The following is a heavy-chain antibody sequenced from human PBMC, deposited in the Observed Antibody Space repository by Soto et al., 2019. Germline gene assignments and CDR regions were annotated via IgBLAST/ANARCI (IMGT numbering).Heavy chain of an antibody. CDR2: IWHNGNNQ. CDR3: ARELERGYNHGLVS. Sequence: VGSLRLSCVASGFTFSSAGMHWVRQAPGKGLEWVASIWHNGNNQYYADSVKSRFTISRDNSKSTLFLQMNSLSAEDTATYYCARELERGYNHGLVSWGQGTLVTVSS. D-gene: IGHD5-18*01. J-gene: IGHJ4*02. V-gene: IGHV3-33*01. CDR1: GFTFSSAG.